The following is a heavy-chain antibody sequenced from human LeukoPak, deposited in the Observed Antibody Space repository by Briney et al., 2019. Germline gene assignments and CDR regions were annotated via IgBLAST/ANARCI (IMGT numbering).Heavy chain of an antibody. V-gene: IGHV3-23*01. CDR1: GFTFSSYA. CDR3: AGSHYYDSSGYFSYYYGLDV. J-gene: IGHJ6*02. CDR2: ISGSGDST. D-gene: IGHD3-22*01. Sequence: GGSLRLSCAASGFTFSSYAMTWVRQAPGKGLEWVSAISGSGDSTYYADSVKGRFTISRDNAKNTLDLQMNSLGAEDTAVYYCAGSHYYDSSGYFSYYYGLDVWGQGTTVTVSS.